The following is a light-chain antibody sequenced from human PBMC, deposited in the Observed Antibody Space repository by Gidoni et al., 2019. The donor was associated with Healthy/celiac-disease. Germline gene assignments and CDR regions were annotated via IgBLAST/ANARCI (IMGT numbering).Light chain of an antibody. CDR2: RND. CDR1: TSNIGSHY. CDR3: AVWDARLSGVV. Sequence: QSVLTQPPSASGTPGQRVTISCSGSTSNIGSHYVYCYQQLPGTAPKLLIYRNDQRPSWVPDRFSGSKSGTSASLAISGLRSEDEAHYYCAVWDARLSGVVLGGGTQVTVL. J-gene: IGLJ2*01. V-gene: IGLV1-47*01.